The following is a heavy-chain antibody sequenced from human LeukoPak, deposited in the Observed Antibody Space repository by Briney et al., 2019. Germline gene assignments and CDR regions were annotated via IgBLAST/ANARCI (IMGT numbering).Heavy chain of an antibody. D-gene: IGHD4-17*01. V-gene: IGHV3-33*01. Sequence: GRSLRLSCAASGFTFSSYGMHWVRQAPGKGPEWVAVIWYDGSNKYYADSVKGRFTISRDNSKNTLYLQMNSLRAEDTAVYYCARSRYGDYAGWFDPWGQGTLVTVSS. J-gene: IGHJ5*02. CDR1: GFTFSSYG. CDR3: ARSRYGDYAGWFDP. CDR2: IWYDGSNK.